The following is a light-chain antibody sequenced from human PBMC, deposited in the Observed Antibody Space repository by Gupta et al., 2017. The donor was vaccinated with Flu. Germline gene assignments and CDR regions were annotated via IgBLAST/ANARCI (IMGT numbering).Light chain of an antibody. CDR3: QAWDRSTAV. CDR2: KGR. J-gene: IGLJ2*01. V-gene: IGLV3-1*01. CDR1: KLGNKY. Sequence: SYALTPPPSVPVSPGKTASITCSGNKLGNKYACWYQQKPGQSPVVVIYKGRKRTSGIPDRFSGYNAGTTATLTISGTQARDEDVYYCQAWDRSTAVFGGGTKVTVL.